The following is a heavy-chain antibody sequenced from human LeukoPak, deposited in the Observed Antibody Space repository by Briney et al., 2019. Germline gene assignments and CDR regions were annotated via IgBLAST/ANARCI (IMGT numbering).Heavy chain of an antibody. D-gene: IGHD6-13*01. CDR3: ARVVAAAGKRGWCDY. V-gene: IGHV4-31*11. CDR1: GGSISSGGYS. CDR2: SYYSGST. Sequence: PSETLSLTCAVSGGSISSGGYSWSWIRQHPGKGLEWIGYSYYSGSTYYNPSLKSRVTISVDTSKNQFSLKLSSVTAADTAVYYCARVVAAAGKRGWCDYWGQGTLVTVSS. J-gene: IGHJ4*02.